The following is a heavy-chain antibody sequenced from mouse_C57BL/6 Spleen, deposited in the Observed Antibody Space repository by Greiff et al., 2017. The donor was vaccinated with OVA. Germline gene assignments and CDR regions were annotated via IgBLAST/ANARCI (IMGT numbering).Heavy chain of an antibody. Sequence: EVKLQESGGGLVQPGGSLKLSCAASGFTFSDYYMYWVRQTPEKRLEWVAYISNGGGSTYYPDTVKGRFTISRDNAKNTLYLQMSRLKSEDTAMYYCAKTGKEGYFDVWGTGTTVTVSS. V-gene: IGHV5-12*01. D-gene: IGHD1-3*01. CDR1: GFTFSDYY. CDR2: ISNGGGST. CDR3: AKTGKEGYFDV. J-gene: IGHJ1*03.